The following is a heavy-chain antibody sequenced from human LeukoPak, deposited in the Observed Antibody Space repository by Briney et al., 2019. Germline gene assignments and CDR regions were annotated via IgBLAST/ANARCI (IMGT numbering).Heavy chain of an antibody. J-gene: IGHJ6*03. CDR3: ARDPYSGGYGDYYYYYMDL. V-gene: IGHV3-21*01. Sequence: GGSLRLSCAASGFTFSSYAMSWVRQAPGKGLEWVSSITSSSTYIYYADSVKGRFTISRDNAKNSLYLQMNSLRAEDTAVYYCARDPYSGGYGDYYYYYMDLWGQGTTVTISS. D-gene: IGHD1-26*01. CDR2: ITSSSTYI. CDR1: GFTFSSYA.